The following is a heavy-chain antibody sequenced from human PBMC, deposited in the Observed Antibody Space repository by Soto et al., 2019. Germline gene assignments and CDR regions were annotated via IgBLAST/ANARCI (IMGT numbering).Heavy chain of an antibody. Sequence: GASVKVSRKASGGTFSSYAISWVRQAPGQGLEWMGGIIPIFGTANYAQKFQGRVTITADESTSTAYIELSSLRSEDTAVYYCARERIEDIVVVPAALRVEDWFDPWGQGTLVTVSS. CDR1: GGTFSSYA. V-gene: IGHV1-69*13. D-gene: IGHD2-2*01. CDR3: ARERIEDIVVVPAALRVEDWFDP. CDR2: IIPIFGTA. J-gene: IGHJ5*02.